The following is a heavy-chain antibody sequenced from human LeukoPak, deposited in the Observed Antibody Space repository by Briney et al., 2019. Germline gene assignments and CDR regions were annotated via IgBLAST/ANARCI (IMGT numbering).Heavy chain of an antibody. J-gene: IGHJ5*02. CDR2: ISYDGSNK. Sequence: GGSLRLSCAASGFTFSSYAMHWVRQAPGKGLEWVAVISYDGSNKYYADSVKGRFTISRDNSKNTLYLQMNGLRAEDTAVYYCAKDPIAVADTPYNWFDPWGQGTLVTVSS. D-gene: IGHD6-19*01. CDR1: GFTFSSYA. CDR3: AKDPIAVADTPYNWFDP. V-gene: IGHV3-30*04.